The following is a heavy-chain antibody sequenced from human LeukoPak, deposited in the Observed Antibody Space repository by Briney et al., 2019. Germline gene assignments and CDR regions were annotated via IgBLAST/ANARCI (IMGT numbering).Heavy chain of an antibody. J-gene: IGHJ4*02. CDR3: ARDHSSSWYYFNN. D-gene: IGHD6-13*01. CDR1: GYTFSTSA. Sequence: ASVKVSCKASGYTFSTSAISWVRQAPGQGLEWMGWISVYNGNTKYTQKFQGRVTMTTDTSTSTAYMELRNLRSDDTAVYYCARDHSSSWYYFNNWGQGTLVTVSS. CDR2: ISVYNGNT. V-gene: IGHV1-18*01.